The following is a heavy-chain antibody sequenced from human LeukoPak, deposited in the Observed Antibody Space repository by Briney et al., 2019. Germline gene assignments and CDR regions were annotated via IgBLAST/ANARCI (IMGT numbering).Heavy chain of an antibody. D-gene: IGHD6-19*01. CDR1: GGTFSSYA. V-gene: IGHV1-69*05. J-gene: IGHJ4*02. Sequence: SVKVSCKASGGTFSSYAISWVRQAPGQGLEWMGGIIPIFGTANYAQKFQGRVTITTDESTSTAYMELSSLRSEDTAVYYCARALAGKMSVYYFDYWSQGTLVTVSS. CDR3: ARALAGKMSVYYFDY. CDR2: IIPIFGTA.